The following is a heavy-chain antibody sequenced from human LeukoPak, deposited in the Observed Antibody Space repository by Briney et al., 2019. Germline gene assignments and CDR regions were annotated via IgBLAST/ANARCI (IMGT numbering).Heavy chain of an antibody. D-gene: IGHD4-11*01. CDR1: GGSFSDYY. CDR2: INHSGST. V-gene: IGHV4-34*01. J-gene: IGHJ4*02. Sequence: PSETLSLTCAVSGGSFSDYYWRGVRQPPAKGREGMGEINHSGSTDYYPSPKSRLTISVDTSKNQFYLKLNSVTAADTAVYYCPLWVTVTGGFSTDYWGQGTLVTVSS. CDR3: PLWVTVTGGFSTDY.